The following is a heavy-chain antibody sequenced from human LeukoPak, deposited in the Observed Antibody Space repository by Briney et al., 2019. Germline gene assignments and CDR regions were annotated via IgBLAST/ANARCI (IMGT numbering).Heavy chain of an antibody. D-gene: IGHD3-3*01. J-gene: IGHJ4*02. CDR2: ISGSGGST. Sequence: GGSLRLPCAASGFTFSSYAMSWVRQAPGEGLEWVSAISGSGGSTYYADSVKGRFTISRDNSKNTLYLQMNSLRAEDTAVYYCAKDSKKPRYDFWSGYSDLVDYWGQGTLVTVSS. CDR3: AKDSKKPRYDFWSGYSDLVDY. CDR1: GFTFSSYA. V-gene: IGHV3-23*01.